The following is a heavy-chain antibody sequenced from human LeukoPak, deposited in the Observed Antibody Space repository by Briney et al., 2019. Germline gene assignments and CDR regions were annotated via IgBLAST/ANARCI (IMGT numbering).Heavy chain of an antibody. Sequence: ASVKVSYKPSGYTFTGYYMHWVRQAPGQGLEWMGWINPNSGGTNYAQKFQGRVTMTSDTSISTAYMELSRLRSDDTAVYYCARLTCYTNWGQGTLVTVSS. D-gene: IGHD3-9*01. J-gene: IGHJ4*02. CDR3: ARLTCYTN. CDR2: INPNSGGT. CDR1: GYTFTGYY. V-gene: IGHV1-2*02.